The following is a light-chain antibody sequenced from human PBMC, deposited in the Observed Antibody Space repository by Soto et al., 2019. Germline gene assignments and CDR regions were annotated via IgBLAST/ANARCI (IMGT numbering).Light chain of an antibody. V-gene: IGKV3-15*01. Sequence: IVMTQSPATLSLSLVQRATLSCRARHSDSSNLAWYQQKHGQAPSPRIYGSSATATGIPARFSGSGSGTEFTLTISSLQSEDFAVYDCQQYDNWPPITFGQGTRLEI. CDR3: QQYDNWPPIT. CDR2: GSS. J-gene: IGKJ5*01. CDR1: HSDSSN.